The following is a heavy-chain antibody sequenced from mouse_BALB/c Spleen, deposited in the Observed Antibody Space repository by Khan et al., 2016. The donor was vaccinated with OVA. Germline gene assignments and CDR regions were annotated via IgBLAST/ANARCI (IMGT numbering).Heavy chain of an antibody. CDR1: GYIFTNYG. D-gene: IGHD1-1*01. CDR3: ARTLYGSGYDYAMDY. V-gene: IGHV9-3-1*01. Sequence: QIQLVQSGPELKKPGETVKISCKASGYIFTNYGMTWVKQAPGKGLKWMGWINTYTGEPTYADDFKGRFAFSLETSANTAYLQINNLTNEDTATYFCARTLYGSGYDYAMDYWGQGTSVTVSS. CDR2: INTYTGEP. J-gene: IGHJ4*01.